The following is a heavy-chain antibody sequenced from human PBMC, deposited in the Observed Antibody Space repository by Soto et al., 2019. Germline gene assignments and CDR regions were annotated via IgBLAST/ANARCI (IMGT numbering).Heavy chain of an antibody. J-gene: IGHJ4*02. CDR1: GFTFSPYA. V-gene: IGHV3-30*09. CDR3: ARARLDTPALDY. CDR2: ISYDGNNK. Sequence: ESGRGVVQPGRSLRLCCAAAGFTFSPYAMHWVRQAPGKGLEWVAVISYDGNNKNYADSVKGRLAISRDNSRNTLYLQMNSLRAEDTAVYYCARARLDTPALDYWGQGTLVTVSS. D-gene: IGHD2-2*01.